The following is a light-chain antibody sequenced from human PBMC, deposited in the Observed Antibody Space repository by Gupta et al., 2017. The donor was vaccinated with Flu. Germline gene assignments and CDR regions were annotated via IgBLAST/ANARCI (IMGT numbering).Light chain of an antibody. V-gene: IGKV3-15*01. J-gene: IGKJ1*01. CDR3: QQYDRWPWT. CDR1: QSVHRN. CDR2: GES. Sequence: PVTLSVSPGERVTRSCRASQSVHRNVAWYQQKPGQAPRLLIYGESIRDTGVPARFSDSGSGTEFTLTINSLQSEDFAIYYCQQYDRWPWTFGQGTKVEIK.